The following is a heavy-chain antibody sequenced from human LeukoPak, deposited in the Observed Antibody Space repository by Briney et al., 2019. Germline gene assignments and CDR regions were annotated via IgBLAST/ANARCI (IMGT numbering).Heavy chain of an antibody. J-gene: IGHJ4*02. D-gene: IGHD6-13*01. CDR2: IYTSGST. CDR3: ARGAAAGAKFDY. Sequence: PSQTLSLTCTVSGGSISSGSYFWSWIRQPAGKGLEWIGRIYTSGSTYYNPSLKSRVTISVDTSKNQFSLKLSSVTAADTAVYYCARGAAAGAKFDYWGQGTLVTVSS. V-gene: IGHV4-61*02. CDR1: GGSISSGSYF.